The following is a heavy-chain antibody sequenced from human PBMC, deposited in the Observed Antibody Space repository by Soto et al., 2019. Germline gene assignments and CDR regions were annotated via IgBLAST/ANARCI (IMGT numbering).Heavy chain of an antibody. CDR1: GFTFRTRW. V-gene: IGHV3-74*01. CDR2: INADGSTT. J-gene: IGHJ6*02. CDR3: ARDNSYAMDV. Sequence: EVQLVESGGGLVQPGGSLRLSCAASGFTFRTRWMHWVRQAPGKGLVWVSYINADGSTTNYADAERGRVTISRANAKXXXXXXXXXXXXXXXAVYYCARDNSYAMDVWGQGTTVTVSS. D-gene: IGHD2-21*01.